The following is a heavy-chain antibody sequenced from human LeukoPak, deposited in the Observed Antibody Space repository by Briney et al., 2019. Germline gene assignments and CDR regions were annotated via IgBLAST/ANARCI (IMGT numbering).Heavy chain of an antibody. V-gene: IGHV3-9*01. J-gene: IGHJ6*03. Sequence: GRSLRLSCAASGFTFDDYAMHWVRQAPGKGLEWVSGISWNSGSIGYADSVKGRFTISRDNAKNSLYLQMNSLRAEDTAVYYCAKDGLEWPIGHYYYMDVWGKGATVTVSS. CDR2: ISWNSGSI. CDR1: GFTFDDYA. D-gene: IGHD3-3*01. CDR3: AKDGLEWPIGHYYYMDV.